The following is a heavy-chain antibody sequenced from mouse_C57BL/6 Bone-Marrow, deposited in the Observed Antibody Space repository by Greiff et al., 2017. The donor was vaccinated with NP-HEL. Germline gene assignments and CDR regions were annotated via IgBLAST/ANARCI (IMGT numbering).Heavy chain of an antibody. D-gene: IGHD3-2*02. CDR3: ARSDQATGENYFDY. Sequence: VQLQQSGAELVRPGSSVKLSCKASGYTFTSYWMDWVKQRPGQGLEWIGNIYPSDSETHYNQKFKDKATLTVDKSSSTAYMQLSSLTSEDSAVYYYARSDQATGENYFDYWGQGTTLTVSS. CDR1: GYTFTSYW. J-gene: IGHJ2*01. V-gene: IGHV1-61*01. CDR2: IYPSDSET.